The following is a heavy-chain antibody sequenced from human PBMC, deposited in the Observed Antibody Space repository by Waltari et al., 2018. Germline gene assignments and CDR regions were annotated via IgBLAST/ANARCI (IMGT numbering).Heavy chain of an antibody. CDR2: IGTAGDT. D-gene: IGHD1-26*01. V-gene: IGHV3-13*01. Sequence: EVQLVESGGGLVQPGGSLRLSCAASGFTFSSYDLHWVRQATGKGLEWVSAIGTAGDTYYPGSVKGRFTISRENAKNSLYLQMNSLRAGDTAVYYCARVKREAEGWYFDLWGRGTLVTVSS. CDR3: ARVKREAEGWYFDL. J-gene: IGHJ2*01. CDR1: GFTFSSYD.